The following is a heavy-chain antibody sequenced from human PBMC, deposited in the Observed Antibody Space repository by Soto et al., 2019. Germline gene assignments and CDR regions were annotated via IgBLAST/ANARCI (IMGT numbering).Heavy chain of an antibody. CDR1: GFTFSSYA. CDR2: ISYDGSNK. D-gene: IGHD6-19*01. J-gene: IGHJ4*02. Sequence: GGSLRLSCAASGFTFSSYAMHWVRQAPGKGLEWVAVISYDGSNKYYADSVKGRFTISRDNSKNTLYLQMNSLRAEDTAVYYCAREGVGGWYRHTPDYWGQGTLVTVSS. V-gene: IGHV3-30-3*01. CDR3: AREGVGGWYRHTPDY.